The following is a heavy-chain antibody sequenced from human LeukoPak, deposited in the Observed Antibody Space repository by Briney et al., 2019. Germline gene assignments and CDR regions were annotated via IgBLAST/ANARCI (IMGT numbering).Heavy chain of an antibody. V-gene: IGHV3-30-3*01. CDR2: ISYDGSNK. D-gene: IGHD3-22*01. Sequence: GRSLRLSCAASGFTFSTYAMHWVRQAPGKGLEWVAVISYDGSNKYYADSVKGRFTISRDNSKNTLYLQMNSLRAEDTAVYYCARDRDYDSSCFDYWGQGTLVTVSS. CDR3: ARDRDYDSSCFDY. CDR1: GFTFSTYA. J-gene: IGHJ4*02.